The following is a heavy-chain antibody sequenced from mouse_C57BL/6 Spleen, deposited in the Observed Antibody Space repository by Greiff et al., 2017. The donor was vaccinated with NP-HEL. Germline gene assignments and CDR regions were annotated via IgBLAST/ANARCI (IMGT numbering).Heavy chain of an antibody. Sequence: EVQLQQSVAELVRPGASVKLSCTASGFNIKNTYMHWVKQRPEQGLEWIGRIDPANGNTKYAPNFQGKATITADTSSNTAYLQLSSLTSEDTAIYYCASPLPGSPSYWYFDVWGTGTTVTVSS. CDR2: IDPANGNT. CDR3: ASPLPGSPSYWYFDV. J-gene: IGHJ1*03. V-gene: IGHV14-3*01. D-gene: IGHD1-1*01. CDR1: GFNIKNTY.